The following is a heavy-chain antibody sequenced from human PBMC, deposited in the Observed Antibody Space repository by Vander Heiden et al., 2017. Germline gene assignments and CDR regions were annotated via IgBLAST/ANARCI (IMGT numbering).Heavy chain of an antibody. D-gene: IGHD3-16*01. V-gene: IGHV3-30*18. CDR3: AKVVGGNYPQPYDS. CDR1: GFTFNIYG. CDR2: ISSFGGRNK. J-gene: IGHJ4*02. Sequence: QVQLVESGGGVVQPGRSLRLSCAASGFTFNIYGMHWVRQAPGKGLEWVAYISSFGGRNKYYADSVKGRFTISRDDSKDTLSLQMNSLRPEDTAVYYCAKVVGGNYPQPYDSWGQGILVTVSS.